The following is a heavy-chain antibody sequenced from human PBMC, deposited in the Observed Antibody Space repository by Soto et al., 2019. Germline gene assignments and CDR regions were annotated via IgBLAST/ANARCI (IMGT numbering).Heavy chain of an antibody. D-gene: IGHD3-10*01. Sequence: GSLRLSGAASWFPFSINYISCVRQAPGKGLEWVSVIYSGGSTYYADSVKGRFTISRDNSKNTLYLQMNSLRAEDTAVYYCARARITMVRGANPPHYFDYWGQGTLVTVSS. CDR2: IYSGGST. J-gene: IGHJ4*02. CDR1: WFPFSINY. CDR3: ARARITMVRGANPPHYFDY. V-gene: IGHV3-53*01.